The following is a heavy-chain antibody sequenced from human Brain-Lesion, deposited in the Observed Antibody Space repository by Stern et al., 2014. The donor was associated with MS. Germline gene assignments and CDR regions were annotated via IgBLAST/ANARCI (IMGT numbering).Heavy chain of an antibody. CDR1: GGSVGSGSYD. D-gene: IGHD5-18*01. CDR2: IYTTGGT. Sequence: QVQLQESGPGLVKPSQTLSLTCTVSGGSVGSGSYDWSWIRQPAGKGLEWIGRIYTTGGTYYNPSPKSRVSISIDPSKKQFSLKLTSVTAADTAVYYCARDKEDTNMAFRYFDNWGQGTLVTVSS. V-gene: IGHV4-61*02. CDR3: ARDKEDTNMAFRYFDN. J-gene: IGHJ4*02.